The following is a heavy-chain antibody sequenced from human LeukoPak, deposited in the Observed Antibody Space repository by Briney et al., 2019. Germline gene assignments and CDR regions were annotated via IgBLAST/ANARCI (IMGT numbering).Heavy chain of an antibody. CDR2: ISGYGANT. CDR1: GFTFNPYG. CDR3: AKDRGPYLGIDNNWFDP. J-gene: IGHJ5*02. Sequence: PGGSRRLSCAASGFTFNPYGMSWVRQVPGKGLEWVSGISGYGANTYYADSVKGRFTISRDNSKNTVFLQMNSLTVEDTAVYHCAKDRGPYLGIDNNWFDPWGQGTLVIVSS. V-gene: IGHV3-23*01. D-gene: IGHD1-26*01.